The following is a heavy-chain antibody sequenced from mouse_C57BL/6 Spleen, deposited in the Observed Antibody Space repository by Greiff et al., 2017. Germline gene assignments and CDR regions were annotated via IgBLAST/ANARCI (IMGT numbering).Heavy chain of an antibody. CDR3: ARTEYRTFYFDY. Sequence: EVQLQQSGPELVQPGASVKMSCKASGYTFTDYNMHWVKQSHGKSLEWIGYINPNNGGTSYNQKFKGKATLTVNKSSSTAYMELRSLTSEDSAVYYCARTEYRTFYFDYWGQGTTLTVSS. CDR1: GYTFTDYN. CDR2: INPNNGGT. V-gene: IGHV1-22*01. J-gene: IGHJ2*01. D-gene: IGHD5-1*01.